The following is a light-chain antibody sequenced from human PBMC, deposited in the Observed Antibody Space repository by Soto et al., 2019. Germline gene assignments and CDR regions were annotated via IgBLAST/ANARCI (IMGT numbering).Light chain of an antibody. Sequence: QSVLTQPASVSGSPGQSITISCTGTSSDVGGYNYVSWYQQHPGKAPKLMIYDVSNRPSGVSNRFSGSKSCNTASLTISGLQADDEADYYCSSYTSSSTLYVFGTGTKLTVL. CDR1: SSDVGGYNY. V-gene: IGLV2-14*01. J-gene: IGLJ1*01. CDR2: DVS. CDR3: SSYTSSSTLYV.